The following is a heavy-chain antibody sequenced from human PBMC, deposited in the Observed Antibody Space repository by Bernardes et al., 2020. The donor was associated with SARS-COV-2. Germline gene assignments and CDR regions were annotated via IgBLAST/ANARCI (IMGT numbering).Heavy chain of an antibody. D-gene: IGHD2-2*01. V-gene: IGHV4-34*01. CDR3: ARIGYCSSTSSCWYFDL. CDR2: INHSGST. CDR1: GGSFSGYY. J-gene: IGHJ2*01. Sequence: SETLSLTCTVYGGSFSGYYWSWIRQPPGKGLEWIGEINHSGSTNYNPSLKSRVTISVDTSKNQFSLKLSSVTAADTAVYYCARIGYCSSTSSCWYFDLWGRGTLVTVSS.